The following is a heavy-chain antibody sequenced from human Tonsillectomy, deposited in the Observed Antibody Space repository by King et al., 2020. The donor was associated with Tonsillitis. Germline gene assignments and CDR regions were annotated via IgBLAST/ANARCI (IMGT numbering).Heavy chain of an antibody. J-gene: IGHJ4*02. CDR3: ARGDSSSWHRVLDY. Sequence: VQLVESGAEVKKPGASLKVSCKASGYTFTGYYMHWERQAPGQGLEWMGWINPNSGGTNYAQKFQGRVTMTRDTSISTAYMDLSRLRSDDTAMYYCARGDSSSWHRVLDYWGQGTLVTVSS. CDR2: INPNSGGT. D-gene: IGHD6-13*01. V-gene: IGHV1-2*02. CDR1: GYTFTGYY.